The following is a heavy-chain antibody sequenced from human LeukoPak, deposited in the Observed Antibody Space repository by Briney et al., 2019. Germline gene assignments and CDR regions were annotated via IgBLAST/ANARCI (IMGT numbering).Heavy chain of an antibody. CDR3: ARGGWGLYGSGSYYIRFDY. CDR1: GASISSSNYY. D-gene: IGHD3-10*01. V-gene: IGHV4-39*07. Sequence: SETLSLTCTVSGASISSSNYYWGWIRQPPGKGLEYIGSVYYTGSIHYNPSLKSRVTILVDTSKNQFSLKLSSVTAADTAVYYCARGGWGLYGSGSYYIRFDYWGQGTLVTVSS. CDR2: VYYTGSI. J-gene: IGHJ4*02.